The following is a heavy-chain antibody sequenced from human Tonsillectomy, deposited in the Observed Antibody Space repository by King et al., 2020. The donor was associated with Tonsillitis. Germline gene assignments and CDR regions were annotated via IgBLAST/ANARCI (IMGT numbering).Heavy chain of an antibody. CDR1: GFTFSNYT. CDR3: AKDLDGRAEIPYYCMDV. V-gene: IGHV3-23*04. J-gene: IGHJ6*02. Sequence: EVQLVESGGGLGQPGGSLRLSCAASGFTFSNYTMTWVRQAPGKGLEWVSAITSGGNTYYADSVKGRFTISRDNSKNTLFLQMNSLRADDTAVYYCAKDLDGRAEIPYYCMDVWGQGTTVTVSS. CDR2: ITSGGNT. D-gene: IGHD1-1*01.